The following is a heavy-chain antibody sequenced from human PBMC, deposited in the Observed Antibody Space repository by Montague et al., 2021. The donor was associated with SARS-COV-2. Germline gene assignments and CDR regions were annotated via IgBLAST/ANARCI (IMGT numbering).Heavy chain of an antibody. D-gene: IGHD5-24*01. CDR1: GGPINSSY. J-gene: IGHJ5*02. Sequence: SETLSLTCTVSGGPINSSYWSWIRQPPGKGLEWIGYIYYRGSTNYNPSLKTRVTISVDTSKNQFSWKLSSVTAADTAVYYCAREDRWNWFDPWGQGTLVIVSS. V-gene: IGHV4-59*01. CDR3: AREDRWNWFDP. CDR2: IYYRGST.